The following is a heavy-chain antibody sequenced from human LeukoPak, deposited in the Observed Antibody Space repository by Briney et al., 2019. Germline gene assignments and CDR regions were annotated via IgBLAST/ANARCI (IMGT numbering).Heavy chain of an antibody. Sequence: SETLCLTCAVYGGSFSGYYWSWIRQPPGKGLEWIGEINHSGSTNYNPSLKSRVTISVDTSKNQFSLKLSSVTAADTAVYYCAREGGPYRPLDYSGQGTLVTVSS. J-gene: IGHJ4*02. CDR3: AREGGPYRPLDY. CDR1: GGSFSGYY. CDR2: INHSGST. V-gene: IGHV4-34*01.